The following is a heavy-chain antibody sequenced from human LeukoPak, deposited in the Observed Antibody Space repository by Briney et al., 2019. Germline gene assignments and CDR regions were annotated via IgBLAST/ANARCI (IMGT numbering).Heavy chain of an antibody. CDR1: GYTFTKYY. CDR3: ARDSNSGAFGI. Sequence: GASVKVSCKASGYTFTKYYMHWVRQAPGQGLEWMGIINPSGGSTSYAQKFQGRVTMTRDTSTSRVHMEVSSLRSEDTAVYYCARDSNSGAFGIWGQGTMVTVSS. V-gene: IGHV1-46*01. J-gene: IGHJ3*02. CDR2: INPSGGST. D-gene: IGHD6-6*01.